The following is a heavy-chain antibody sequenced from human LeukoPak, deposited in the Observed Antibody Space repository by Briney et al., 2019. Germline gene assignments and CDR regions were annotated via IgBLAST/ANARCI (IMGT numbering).Heavy chain of an antibody. CDR3: ARSDTPNDAFDI. Sequence: SETLSSTSIVPGGPSISTTWSWFRNPPGKELKWIGYIYTSGSTNYNPSLKSRVTISVDTSKNQFSLKLSSVTAADTAVYYCARSDTPNDAFDIWGQGTMVTVSS. CDR1: GGPSISTT. D-gene: IGHD2-15*01. V-gene: IGHV4-4*09. CDR2: IYTSGST. J-gene: IGHJ3*02.